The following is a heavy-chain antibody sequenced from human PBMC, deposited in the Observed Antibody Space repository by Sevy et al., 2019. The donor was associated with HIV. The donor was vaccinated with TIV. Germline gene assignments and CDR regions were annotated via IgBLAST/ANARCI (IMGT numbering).Heavy chain of an antibody. CDR2: IRSRVNSYAT. CDR1: GFTFSGSA. J-gene: IGHJ4*02. Sequence: GGSLRLSCAASGFTFSGSAMHWVRQAPGKGLEWVGRIRSRVNSYATANAASVRGRFTIAREDSENTAFLEMSSLKTEDTAVYYCTASMKTDVLRYFDWLEEPPFDHWGQETLVTVSS. V-gene: IGHV3-73*01. D-gene: IGHD3-9*01. CDR3: TASMKTDVLRYFDWLEEPPFDH.